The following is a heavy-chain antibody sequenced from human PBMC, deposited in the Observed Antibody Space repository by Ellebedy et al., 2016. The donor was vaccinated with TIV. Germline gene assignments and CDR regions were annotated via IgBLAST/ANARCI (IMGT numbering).Heavy chain of an antibody. Sequence: SETLSLTXTVSGGLIRTHYWTWVRQPAGKGLEWIGRIYTSGSTNHNPSLKSRVTMAVDTSRNQFSLKMSSVTAADTAVYSRARGGGDTSWYGGKWGALDIWGRGTMVTVFS. J-gene: IGHJ3*02. CDR2: IYTSGST. V-gene: IGHV4-4*07. D-gene: IGHD6-13*01. CDR3: ARGGGDTSWYGGKWGALDI. CDR1: GGLIRTHY.